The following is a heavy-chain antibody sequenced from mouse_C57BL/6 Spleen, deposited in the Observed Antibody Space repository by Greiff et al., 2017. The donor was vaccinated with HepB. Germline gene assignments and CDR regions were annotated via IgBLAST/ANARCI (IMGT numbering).Heavy chain of an antibody. Sequence: QVQLQQSGAELVRPGSSVKLSCKASGYTFTSYWMDWVKQRPGQGLEWIGNIYPSDSETHYNQKFKDKATLTVDKSSSTAYMQLSSLTSEDSAVYYCASSYDYYFDYWGQGTTLTVSS. J-gene: IGHJ2*01. D-gene: IGHD2-13*01. CDR2: IYPSDSET. CDR1: GYTFTSYW. CDR3: ASSYDYYFDY. V-gene: IGHV1-61*01.